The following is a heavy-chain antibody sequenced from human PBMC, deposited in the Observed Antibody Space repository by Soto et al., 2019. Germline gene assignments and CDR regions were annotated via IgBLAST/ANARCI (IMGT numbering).Heavy chain of an antibody. Sequence: SETLSLTCTVSGGAISSGVYYWSWIRQHPGNGLEWIGYIYYTGSAYYNPSLKSRLTISVDTSKNQFSLKLSSVTAEDTAVYYCAREAYYYDSSGYFSKYFDSWGQGTLVTV. CDR1: GGAISSGVYY. V-gene: IGHV4-31*03. J-gene: IGHJ4*02. CDR3: AREAYYYDSSGYFSKYFDS. D-gene: IGHD3-22*01. CDR2: IYYTGSA.